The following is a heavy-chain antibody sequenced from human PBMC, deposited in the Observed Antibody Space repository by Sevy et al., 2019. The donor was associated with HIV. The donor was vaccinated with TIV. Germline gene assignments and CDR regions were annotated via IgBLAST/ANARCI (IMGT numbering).Heavy chain of an antibody. CDR2: ISGSGRFT. Sequence: GGSLRLSCSASEFTFSSYAMSWVRQAPGKGLEWVSSISGSGRFTYYADFVEGRFIISRDNSKNTLSVQMNSLRVEDTAVYYCAKGFCSDATCPRDYYYYGMDVWGQGTTVTVSS. V-gene: IGHV3-23*01. CDR1: EFTFSSYA. J-gene: IGHJ6*02. D-gene: IGHD2-15*01. CDR3: AKGFCSDATCPRDYYYYGMDV.